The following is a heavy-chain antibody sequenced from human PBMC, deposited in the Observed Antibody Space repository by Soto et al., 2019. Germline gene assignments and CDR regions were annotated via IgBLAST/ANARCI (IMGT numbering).Heavy chain of an antibody. V-gene: IGHV5-51*01. CDR2: IYPGDSDT. CDR3: ARTAAAGKYYYGMDV. J-gene: IGHJ6*02. Sequence: PGESLKISCKGSGYSFTSYWIGWVRQMPGKGLESMGTIYPGDSDTRYSPSFQGQVTISADKSISTAYLQWSSLKASDTAMYYCARTAAAGKYYYGMDVWGQGTTVTVSS. CDR1: GYSFTSYW. D-gene: IGHD6-13*01.